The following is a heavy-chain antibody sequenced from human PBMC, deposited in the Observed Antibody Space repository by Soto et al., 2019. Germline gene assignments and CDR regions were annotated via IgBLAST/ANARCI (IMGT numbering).Heavy chain of an antibody. D-gene: IGHD3-22*01. V-gene: IGHV3-23*01. J-gene: IGHJ5*02. Sequence: EVQLLESGGGLVQPGGSLRLSCAASGVTFSTYAMNWVRQAPGKGLEWVSTISNTGGGTFYAGSVKGRFTISRDNSKNTLYLQMHSLRAVDSALYCWAVGRHKTSGSNTWFDPWGRGTQVTVSS. CDR3: AVGRHKTSGSNTWFDP. CDR2: ISNTGGGT. CDR1: GVTFSTYA.